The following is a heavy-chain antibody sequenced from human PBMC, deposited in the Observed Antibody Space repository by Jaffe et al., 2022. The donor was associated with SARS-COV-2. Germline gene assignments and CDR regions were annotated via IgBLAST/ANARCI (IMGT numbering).Heavy chain of an antibody. Sequence: QVQLVQSGAEVKKPGASVKVSCKASGYTFTSYAMHWVRQAPGQRLEWMGWINAGNGNTKYSQKFQGRVTITRDTSASTAYMELSSLRSEDTAVYYCARLGGVGATYFDYWGQGTLVTVSS. J-gene: IGHJ4*02. V-gene: IGHV1-3*01. CDR2: INAGNGNT. CDR1: GYTFTSYA. D-gene: IGHD1-26*01. CDR3: ARLGGVGATYFDY.